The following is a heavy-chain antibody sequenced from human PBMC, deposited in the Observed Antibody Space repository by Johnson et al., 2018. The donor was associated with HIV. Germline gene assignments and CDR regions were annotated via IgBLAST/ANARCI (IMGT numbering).Heavy chain of an antibody. CDR1: GFTFSSYG. V-gene: IGHV3-48*04. D-gene: IGHD6-13*01. J-gene: IGHJ3*02. CDR2: ISSSGSTI. Sequence: VQLVESGGGVVQPGRSLRLSCAASGFTFSSYGMNWIRQAPGKGLEWVSYISSSGSTIYYADSVKGRFTISRDNAKNTLNLQMNGLKTEDTALYYCARDPSTAAADSKDALDIWGQGTMVTVSS. CDR3: ARDPSTAAADSKDALDI.